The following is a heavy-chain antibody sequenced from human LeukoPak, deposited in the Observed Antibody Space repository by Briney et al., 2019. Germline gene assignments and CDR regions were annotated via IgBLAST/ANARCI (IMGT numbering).Heavy chain of an antibody. J-gene: IGHJ4*02. D-gene: IGHD6-19*01. Sequence: ASVKVSCKASGYTFNHHGISWVRQAPGQGLEWMGWISCFNGDIHYAQKFQGRVTMTTDTSTTTAYMELRSLRSDDTALYYCARDPTNTSGRYAYFDYWGQGTLVTVSS. CDR2: ISCFNGDI. V-gene: IGHV1-18*01. CDR3: ARDPTNTSGRYAYFDY. CDR1: GYTFNHHG.